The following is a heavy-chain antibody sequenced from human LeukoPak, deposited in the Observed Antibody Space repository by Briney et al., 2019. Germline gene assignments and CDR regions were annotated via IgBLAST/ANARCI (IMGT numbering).Heavy chain of an antibody. CDR2: IRYDGSK. Sequence: GGSLRLSYEASGFTFSSYDMHWVRQAPGKGLEWVAVIRYDGSKYYGESGKGRFTISRDNSKNTLYLQMDSLRVEDTAVYYCAERGSGYDYGSLDYWGQGSLVTASS. V-gene: IGHV3-30*18. CDR3: AERGSGYDYGSLDY. CDR1: GFTFSSYD. J-gene: IGHJ4*02. D-gene: IGHD5-12*01.